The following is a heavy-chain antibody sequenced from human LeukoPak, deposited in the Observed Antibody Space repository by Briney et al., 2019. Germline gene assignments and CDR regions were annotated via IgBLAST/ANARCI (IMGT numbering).Heavy chain of an antibody. CDR3: ATNQIMIREYYFDY. D-gene: IGHD3-16*01. CDR1: GFTFSTYD. Sequence: PGGSLRLSCAASGFTFSTYDMHWVRQAPGKGLEWVAVIWYDGSNKYYADSVKGRFTISRDNSKNTLYLQMNSLRAEDTAVYYCATNQIMIREYYFDYWGQGTLVTVSS. V-gene: IGHV3-33*03. CDR2: IWYDGSNK. J-gene: IGHJ4*02.